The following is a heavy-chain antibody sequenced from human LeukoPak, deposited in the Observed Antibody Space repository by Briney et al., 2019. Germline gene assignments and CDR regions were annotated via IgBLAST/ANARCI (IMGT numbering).Heavy chain of an antibody. CDR3: ARGRGSFVY. CDR2: IYHSGST. Sequence: SETLSLTCAVYGGSFSGYYWSWIRQRPGKGLEWIGEIYHSGSTNYNPSLKSRVTISVDTSKNQFSLKLSSVTAADTAVYYCARGRGSFVYWGQGTLVTVSS. CDR1: GGSFSGYY. V-gene: IGHV4-34*01. D-gene: IGHD3-10*01. J-gene: IGHJ4*02.